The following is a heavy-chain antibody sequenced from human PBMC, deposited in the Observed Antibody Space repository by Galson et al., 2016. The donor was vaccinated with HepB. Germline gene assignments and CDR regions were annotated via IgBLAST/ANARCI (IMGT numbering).Heavy chain of an antibody. J-gene: IGHJ4*02. CDR1: GFTFSNYW. Sequence: CAASGFTFSNYWMSWVRQAPGKGLEWVANIKQDGSEKYYVGSVKGRFTISRDNAKNSLYLQMNSLRVEDTAVYYCARGRSWGGYYFDNWGQGSLVTVSS. V-gene: IGHV3-7*05. CDR3: ARGRSWGGYYFDN. CDR2: IKQDGSEK. D-gene: IGHD3-16*01.